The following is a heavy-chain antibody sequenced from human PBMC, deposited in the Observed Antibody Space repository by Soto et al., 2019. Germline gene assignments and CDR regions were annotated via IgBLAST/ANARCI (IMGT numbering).Heavy chain of an antibody. J-gene: IGHJ4*02. Sequence: GASVKVSRKGAGYTFTRYRIVWGRQAPGQGLEWMGWISPYSGETRYAEKFQDRVTLTTDTSTKTAYMDLRNLKSDDTAVYWCARGPVAGSDFWGQGIQVTV. CDR1: GYTFTRYR. CDR3: ARGPVAGSDF. V-gene: IGHV1-18*04. D-gene: IGHD6-19*01. CDR2: ISPYSGET.